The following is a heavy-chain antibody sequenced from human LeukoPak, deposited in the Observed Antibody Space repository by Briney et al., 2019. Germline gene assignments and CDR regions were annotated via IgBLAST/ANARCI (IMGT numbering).Heavy chain of an antibody. J-gene: IGHJ6*02. CDR2: ISSSSSYI. CDR1: GFTFSSYS. CDR3: ARDGRFGELPQAHHGMDV. V-gene: IGHV3-21*01. D-gene: IGHD3-10*01. Sequence: GGSLRLSCAASGFTFSSYSMNWVRQAPGKGLEWVSSISSSSSYIYYADSVKGRFTISRDNAKNSLYLQMNSLRAEDTAVYYCARDGRFGELPQAHHGMDVWGQGTTVTVSS.